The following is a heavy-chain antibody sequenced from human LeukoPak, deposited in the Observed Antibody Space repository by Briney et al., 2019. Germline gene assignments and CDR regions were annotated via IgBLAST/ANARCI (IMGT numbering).Heavy chain of an antibody. CDR3: ARGPLYTESFAKTWFDA. Sequence: SSETLSLTCTVSGGSSTSASCYWGWVRQPPGKGLEWIGSIYYSGNTYYKPSLKGRVTIVIDMSTSQFSLNLRSVTAADTAVYFCARGPLYTESFAKTWFDAWGQGTPVTVSS. V-gene: IGHV4-39*01. J-gene: IGHJ5*02. D-gene: IGHD1-26*01. CDR2: IYYSGNT. CDR1: GGSSTSASCY.